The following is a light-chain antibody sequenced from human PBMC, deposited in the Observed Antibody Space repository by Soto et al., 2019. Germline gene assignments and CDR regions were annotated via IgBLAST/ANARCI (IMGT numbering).Light chain of an antibody. CDR3: RSYAGSNNLGV. Sequence: QSALTQPPSASGSPGQSVTISCTGTSSDVGGYNYVSWYQLHPGKAPKLMIYDVSKRPSGVPDRFSGSKSGNTASLTVSGLQAEDEADYYCRSYAGSNNLGVFGSGTKLTVL. J-gene: IGLJ1*01. CDR2: DVS. V-gene: IGLV2-8*01. CDR1: SSDVGGYNY.